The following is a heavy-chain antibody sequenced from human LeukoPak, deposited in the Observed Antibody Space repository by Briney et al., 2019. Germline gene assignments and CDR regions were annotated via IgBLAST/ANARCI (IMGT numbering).Heavy chain of an antibody. CDR1: GYTFTTYD. CDR2: MNPNSGNT. Sequence: ASVRVSSKASGYTFTTYDINWVRQATGQGLEWMGWMNPNSGNTGYAQKFQGRVTMTRNTSISTAYMELSSLRSEDTAVYYCARVGVRGYYYGMDVWGQGTTVTVSS. D-gene: IGHD3-10*01. J-gene: IGHJ6*01. CDR3: ARVGVRGYYYGMDV. V-gene: IGHV1-8*01.